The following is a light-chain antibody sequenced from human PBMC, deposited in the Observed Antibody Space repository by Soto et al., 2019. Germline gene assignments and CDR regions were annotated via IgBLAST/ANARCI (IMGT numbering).Light chain of an antibody. Sequence: IVMTQSPSTLSVSPGEGATLSCRASQSVSNKLAWYQQKPGQAPRLLISVASTRANGIPGRFSGSGSGTEFTLTISSLQSQDFAFYYCQQYDDWPGLTFGGGTKVEIK. J-gene: IGKJ4*01. CDR3: QQYDDWPGLT. CDR1: QSVSNK. V-gene: IGKV3-15*01. CDR2: VAS.